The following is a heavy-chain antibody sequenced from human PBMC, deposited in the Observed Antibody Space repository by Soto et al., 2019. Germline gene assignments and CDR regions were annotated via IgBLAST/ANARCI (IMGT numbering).Heavy chain of an antibody. CDR1: GYTFSAYW. D-gene: IGHD6-13*01. J-gene: IGHJ4*02. CDR2: IDPSDSYT. CDR3: VTGNYGSMWYYFDY. V-gene: IGHV5-10-1*01. Sequence: EVQLVQSGAEVKMPGESLRISCQGSGYTFSAYWITWVRQMPGKGLEWMGTIDPSDSYTNYSPSFQGHVTISTDVSISSAYLQWSSLKASDTAIYYCVTGNYGSMWYYFDYWGQGTLVTVSS.